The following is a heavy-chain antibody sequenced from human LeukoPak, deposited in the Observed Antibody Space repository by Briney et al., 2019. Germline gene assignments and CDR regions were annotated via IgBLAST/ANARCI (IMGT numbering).Heavy chain of an antibody. V-gene: IGHV4-59*08. CDR2: IYYGGTT. J-gene: IGHJ4*02. D-gene: IGHD3-9*01. CDR3: ARLHETGLLFDY. CDR1: GGSISSYY. Sequence: KPSETLSLTCTVSGGSISSYYWSWIRQPPGKALEWFGYIYYGGTTNYNPSLKSRVTMSLDTSKNQLSLKLRSVTAADTAVYYCARLHETGLLFDYWGQGTLVTVSS.